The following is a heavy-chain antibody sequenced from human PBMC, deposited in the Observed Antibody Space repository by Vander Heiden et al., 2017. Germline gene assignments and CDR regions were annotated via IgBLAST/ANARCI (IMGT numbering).Heavy chain of an antibody. Sequence: QVQLVQSGAEVKKPGASVKVSCKASGYTFTSYAINWVRQATGQGLEWMGWMNPNSGNTGYAQKFQGRVTMTRNTSISTAYMELSSLRSEDTAVYYCARSPGTTIYYYYYYGMDVWGQGTTVTVSS. D-gene: IGHD3-3*01. J-gene: IGHJ6*02. CDR2: MNPNSGNT. CDR1: GYTFTSYA. CDR3: ARSPGTTIYYYYYYGMDV. V-gene: IGHV1-8*01.